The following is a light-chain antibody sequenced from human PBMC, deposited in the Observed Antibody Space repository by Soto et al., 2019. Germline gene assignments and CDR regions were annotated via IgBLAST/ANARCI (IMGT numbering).Light chain of an antibody. CDR3: QQRTNWPRLYT. CDR1: QSVSSS. V-gene: IGKV3-11*01. CDR2: EAS. J-gene: IGKJ2*01. Sequence: EIVLTQSPATLSLSPGERATLSCRASQSVSSSLAWYQQKPGQAPRLLIYEASNRATGIPARFSGSGSGTDFTLTISSLVPEDFAVYYCQQRTNWPRLYTFGQGTRLEIK.